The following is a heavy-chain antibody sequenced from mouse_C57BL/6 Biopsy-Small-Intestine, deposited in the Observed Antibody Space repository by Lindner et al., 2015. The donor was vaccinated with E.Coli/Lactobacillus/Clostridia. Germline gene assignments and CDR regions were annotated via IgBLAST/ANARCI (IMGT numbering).Heavy chain of an antibody. D-gene: IGHD6-1*01. J-gene: IGHJ1*03. CDR1: GYAFTNYL. V-gene: IGHV1-54*01. Sequence: VQLQESGGEVIRPGTSVKVSCKASGYAFTNYLIEWIKQRPGQGLEWIGMINPGSGGTDYNEKFRGKATLTADKSSSTAYMQLKSLTSEDSAVYYCARPTVATYWYFDVWGTGTTVTVSS. CDR3: ARPTVATYWYFDV. CDR2: INPGSGGT.